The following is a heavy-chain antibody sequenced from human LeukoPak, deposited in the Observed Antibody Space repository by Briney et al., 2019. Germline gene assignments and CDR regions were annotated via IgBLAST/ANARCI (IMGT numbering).Heavy chain of an antibody. CDR3: ARAVGSGSFQTYYYYMDV. D-gene: IGHD3-10*01. CDR2: IYHSGST. V-gene: IGHV4-34*01. J-gene: IGHJ6*03. Sequence: SETLSLTCAVYGGSFSGYYWSWIRQPPGKGLEWIGSIYHSGSTYYNPSLKSRVTMSVDTSKNQFSLKLSSVTAADTAVYYCARAVGSGSFQTYYYYMDVWGKGTTVTISS. CDR1: GGSFSGYY.